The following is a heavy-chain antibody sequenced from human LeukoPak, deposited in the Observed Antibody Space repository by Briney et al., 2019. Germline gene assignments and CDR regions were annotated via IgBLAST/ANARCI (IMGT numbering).Heavy chain of an antibody. J-gene: IGHJ4*02. CDR3: AKELPKRIAVAGNDFDY. D-gene: IGHD6-19*01. CDR2: ISGSGTTT. Sequence: GGSLRLSCAASGFTFSDHYMSWIRQAPGKGLEWVAYISGSGTTTFYADSVKGRFTISRDNSKNTLYLQMNSLRAEDTAVYYCAKELPKRIAVAGNDFDYWGQGTLVTVSS. V-gene: IGHV3-11*01. CDR1: GFTFSDHY.